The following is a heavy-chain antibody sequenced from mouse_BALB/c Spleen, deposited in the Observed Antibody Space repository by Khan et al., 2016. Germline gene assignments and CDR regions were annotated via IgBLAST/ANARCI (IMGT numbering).Heavy chain of an antibody. CDR2: INTYTGEP. J-gene: IGHJ2*01. D-gene: IGHD1-1*01. Sequence: QCQLVQSGPELKKPGETVKISCKASGYTFTNYGMNWVKQAPGKGLKWMGWINTYTGEPTYADDFKGRFAFSLETSASTAYLQINNLKNEDMATYFCARAYGSSYWDYWGQGTTLTVSS. CDR1: GYTFTNYG. CDR3: ARAYGSSYWDY. V-gene: IGHV9-1*02.